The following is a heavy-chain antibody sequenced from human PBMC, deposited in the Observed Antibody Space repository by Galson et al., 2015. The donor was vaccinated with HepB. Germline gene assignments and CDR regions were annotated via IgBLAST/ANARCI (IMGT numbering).Heavy chain of an antibody. CDR3: ARLTMVREYSIDYYYGLDV. V-gene: IGHV4-59*01. D-gene: IGHD3-10*01. Sequence: ETLSLTCTVSGGFISSYYWSWIRQPPGKGLEWIGYIYYSGSTNYNPSLKTRVTISVDTSKNQFSLKLSSVTAADTAVYYCARLTMVREYSIDYYYGLDVWGQ. CDR1: GGFISSYY. J-gene: IGHJ6*02. CDR2: IYYSGST.